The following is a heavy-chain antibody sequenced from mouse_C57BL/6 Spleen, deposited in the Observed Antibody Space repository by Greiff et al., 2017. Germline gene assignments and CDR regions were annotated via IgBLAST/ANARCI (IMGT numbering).Heavy chain of an antibody. CDR1: GYSITSGYY. V-gene: IGHV3-6*01. D-gene: IGHD4-1*01. Sequence: VQLKESGPGLVKPSQSLSLTCSVTGYSITSGYYWNWIRQFPGNKLEWMGYISYDGSNNYNPSLKNRISITRDTSKNQFFLKLNSVTTEDTATDYCAREWDDGYFDVWGTGTTVTVSS. J-gene: IGHJ1*03. CDR2: ISYDGSN. CDR3: AREWDDGYFDV.